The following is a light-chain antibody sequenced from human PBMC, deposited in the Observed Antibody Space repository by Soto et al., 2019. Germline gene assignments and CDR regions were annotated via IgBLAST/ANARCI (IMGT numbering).Light chain of an antibody. CDR2: GAS. Sequence: EVVLTHSPGTLSLSPVERATLSCRASQTVSNSYIAWYQQKPGQAPRLRFYGASSRATGIPDRFSGSGSETDFTLTNSRLKPEDVAVYYCQQYGSSPWTFGQGTKVEIK. CDR3: QQYGSSPWT. V-gene: IGKV3-20*01. J-gene: IGKJ1*01. CDR1: QTVSNSY.